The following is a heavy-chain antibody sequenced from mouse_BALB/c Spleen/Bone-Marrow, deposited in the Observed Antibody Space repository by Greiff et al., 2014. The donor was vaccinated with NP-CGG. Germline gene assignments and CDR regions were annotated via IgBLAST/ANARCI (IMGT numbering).Heavy chain of an antibody. CDR2: IYPGDNGT. CDR1: GYSFTIYC. J-gene: IGHJ3*01. Sequence: VQLMESGAELVQPGASVTMSCKASGYSFTIYCMNWVKQRPGQGLEWMGGIYPGDNGTNYNEKFKDKAILTVDKSSSKAYMQISSLTSEDSAVYYCARDDYYCFAYWGQGTLVTVSA. D-gene: IGHD2-1*01. V-gene: IGHV1S126*01. CDR3: ARDDYYCFAY.